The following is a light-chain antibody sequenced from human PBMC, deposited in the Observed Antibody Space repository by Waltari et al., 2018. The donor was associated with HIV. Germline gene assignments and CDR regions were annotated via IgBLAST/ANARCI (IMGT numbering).Light chain of an antibody. CDR3: AAWDDSLNTYV. V-gene: IGLV1-44*01. Sequence: QSVLTQPTSSSGTPGQRVTISCSGSSSNVGRTTVNWYQQPPGAAPNLLILNTDERPSGFPDRFSVSKSGTSASLAISGLQSEDEADYYCAAWDDSLNTYVFGSGTTVTVL. CDR1: SSNVGRTT. CDR2: NTD. J-gene: IGLJ1*01.